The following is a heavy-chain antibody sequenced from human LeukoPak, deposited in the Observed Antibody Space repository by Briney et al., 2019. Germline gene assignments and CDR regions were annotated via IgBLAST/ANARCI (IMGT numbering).Heavy chain of an antibody. D-gene: IGHD5-12*01. CDR2: INPDGDGM. J-gene: IGHJ4*02. Sequence: GGSLRLSCTASGFTFSRSWMNWIRQAPGKGLEWVANINPDGDGMRFVDSVKGRFTMSRDNAQSPLHLQMNSLRVEDTAFYYCAAWTDRGYSYWGQGVLVTVSS. CDR3: AAWTDRGYSY. V-gene: IGHV3-7*01. CDR1: GFTFSRSW.